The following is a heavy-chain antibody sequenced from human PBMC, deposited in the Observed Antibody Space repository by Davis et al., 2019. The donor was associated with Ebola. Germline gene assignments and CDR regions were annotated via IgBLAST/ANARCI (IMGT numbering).Heavy chain of an antibody. D-gene: IGHD6-6*01. CDR3: AKDGTSSRGSHAFDI. CDR1: GFTFSTYA. V-gene: IGHV3-23*01. J-gene: IGHJ3*02. CDR2: IDGSGVRT. Sequence: PGGSLRLSCAASGFTFSTYAISWVRQAPGKGLEWVSTIDGSGVRTYYAGSVKGRFTISRDNSKNTLYLQLNSLRADDTAVYYCAKDGTSSRGSHAFDIWGQGTMVTVSS.